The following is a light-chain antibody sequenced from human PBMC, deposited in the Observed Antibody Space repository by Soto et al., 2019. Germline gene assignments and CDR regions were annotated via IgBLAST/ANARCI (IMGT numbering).Light chain of an antibody. CDR1: QTVGSY. Sequence: DILMTQSPSTLSVFPGDRATLSCRASQTVGSYLAWYQQKPGQAPKLLIYNASTWATGIPARFSSSGSGTYLTLSISSMQSQDFAVYDCQHYHQCSPPLTFGRGTKVEIK. V-gene: IGKV3-15*01. CDR3: QHYHQCSPPLT. J-gene: IGKJ4*01. CDR2: NAS.